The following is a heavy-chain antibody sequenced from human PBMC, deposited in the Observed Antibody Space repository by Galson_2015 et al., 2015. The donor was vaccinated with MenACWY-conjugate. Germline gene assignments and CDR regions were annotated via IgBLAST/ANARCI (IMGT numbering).Heavy chain of an antibody. CDR1: GFTFSRYW. CDR3: ARAIAVASQAFDI. V-gene: IGHV3-7*03. J-gene: IGHJ3*02. CDR2: IKQDASEK. Sequence: SLRLSCATSGFTFSRYWMSWVRQAPGKGLEWVANIKQDASEKHYLDSVKGRFTISRDNAKNSLSLQMNSLRAEDTALYYCARAIAVASQAFDIWGQGTMVTVSS. D-gene: IGHD6-19*01.